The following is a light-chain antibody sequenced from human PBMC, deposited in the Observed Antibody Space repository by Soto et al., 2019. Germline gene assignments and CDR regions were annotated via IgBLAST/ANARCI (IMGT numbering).Light chain of an antibody. Sequence: QSVLTQPASVSGSPGQSITISWTGTSRDVGGYSYVSWYQQHPGKAPKLILSEVGNRPSGISNRFSASKSGDTASLTISGLQPDDEAEYYCSSYTSSRSYVFGTGTKLTVL. J-gene: IGLJ1*01. CDR2: EVG. CDR3: SSYTSSRSYV. V-gene: IGLV2-14*01. CDR1: SRDVGGYSY.